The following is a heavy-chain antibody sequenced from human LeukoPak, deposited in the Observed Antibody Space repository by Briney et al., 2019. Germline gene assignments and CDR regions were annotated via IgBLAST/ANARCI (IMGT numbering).Heavy chain of an antibody. J-gene: IGHJ4*02. V-gene: IGHV1-24*01. CDR1: GYTLTELS. CDR3: ATPTDILTGYYFDY. CDR2: FDPEDGET. Sequence: ASVKVSCKVSGYTLTELSMHWVRQAPGKGLEWMGGFDPEDGETIYARKFQGRVTMTEDTSTDTAYMELSSLRSEDTAVYYCATPTDILTGYYFDYWGQGTLVTVSS. D-gene: IGHD3-9*01.